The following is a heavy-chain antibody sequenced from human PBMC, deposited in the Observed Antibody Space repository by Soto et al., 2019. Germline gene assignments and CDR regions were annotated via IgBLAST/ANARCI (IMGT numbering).Heavy chain of an antibody. D-gene: IGHD6-13*01. CDR3: ARERSYSSSWYADY. CDR1: GGSFSGYY. V-gene: IGHV4-34*01. Sequence: SETLSLTCAVYGGSFSGYYWRWIRQPPGKGLEWIGEINHSGSTNYNPSLKSRVTISVDTSKNQFSLKLSSVTAADTAVYYCARERSYSSSWYADYWGQGTLVTVSS. J-gene: IGHJ4*02. CDR2: INHSGST.